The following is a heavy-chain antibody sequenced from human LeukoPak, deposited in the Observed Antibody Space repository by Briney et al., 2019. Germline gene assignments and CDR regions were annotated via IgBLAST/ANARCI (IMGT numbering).Heavy chain of an antibody. CDR1: GVSGVTFYNYV. Sequence: GGSLRLSCTASGVSGVTFYNYVMRWVRQAPGKGLEWVSGISGSGESTYYTGSVKGRSTIARDNSKNTVYLQMNSLRAEDTAVFYCAKDQRGAGTYPSYYSGMDVWGQGTTVTVSS. CDR3: AKDQRGAGTYPSYYSGMDV. CDR2: ISGSGEST. J-gene: IGHJ6*02. D-gene: IGHD3-10*01. V-gene: IGHV3-23*01.